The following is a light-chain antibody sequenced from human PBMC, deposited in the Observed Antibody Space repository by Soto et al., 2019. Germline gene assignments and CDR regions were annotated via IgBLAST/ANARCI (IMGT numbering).Light chain of an antibody. CDR1: QSVSSE. CDR3: QQYENFPGT. Sequence: IALTPSPATLSLSPGDTVTLACMASQSVSSELAWYQQQPGDAPKLLIHDASARATGLTARFSGSGSGTTFTLTIVSLQPEDFAAYYCQQYENFPGTFGPGTKVDIK. V-gene: IGKV3-15*01. J-gene: IGKJ1*01. CDR2: DAS.